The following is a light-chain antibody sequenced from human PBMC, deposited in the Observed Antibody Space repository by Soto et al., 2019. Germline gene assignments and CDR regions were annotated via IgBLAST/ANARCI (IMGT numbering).Light chain of an antibody. CDR2: GAF. Sequence: EIVMTQSPATLSVSPGERATLSCRASQSVSSNLAWYQQKPGQAPRLLIYGAFTRATGIPAKFSGSGSGTEFTPTISSLQSEDFAVYYCQQYNNWSPWTFGRGTKVEIK. CDR3: QQYNNWSPWT. J-gene: IGKJ1*01. V-gene: IGKV3-15*01. CDR1: QSVSSN.